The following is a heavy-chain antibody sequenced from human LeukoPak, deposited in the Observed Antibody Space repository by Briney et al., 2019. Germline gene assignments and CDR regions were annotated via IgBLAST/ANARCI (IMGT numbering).Heavy chain of an antibody. CDR2: ISYDGSNK. V-gene: IGHV3-30*18. CDR1: GFTFSSYG. Sequence: GVSLRLSCAASGFTFSSYGMHWVRQAPGKGLEWVAVISYDGSNKYYADSVKGRFTISRDNSKNTLYLQMNSLRAEDTAVYYCAKDQYYGSGSFDYWGQGTLVTVSS. CDR3: AKDQYYGSGSFDY. J-gene: IGHJ4*02. D-gene: IGHD3-10*01.